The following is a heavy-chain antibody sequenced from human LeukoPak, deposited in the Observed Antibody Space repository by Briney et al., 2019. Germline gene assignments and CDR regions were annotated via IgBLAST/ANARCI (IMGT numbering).Heavy chain of an antibody. V-gene: IGHV4-61*01. CDR3: ARGGYNYGSFDY. CDR1: GDSVSSENYH. J-gene: IGHJ4*02. Sequence: SETLSLTCTVSGDSVSSENYHWTWIRQPPGKGLEWIGYIYYSGSTNYNPSLKSRVTISVDTSKNQFSLKLSSVTAADTAVYYCARGGYNYGSFDYWGQGTLVTVSS. CDR2: IYYSGST. D-gene: IGHD5-18*01.